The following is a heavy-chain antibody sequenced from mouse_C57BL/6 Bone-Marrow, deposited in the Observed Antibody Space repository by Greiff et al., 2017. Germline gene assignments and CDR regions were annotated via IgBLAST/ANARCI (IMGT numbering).Heavy chain of an antibody. D-gene: IGHD2-4*01. CDR3: ANYDGAMDY. CDR2: IYPGDGDT. J-gene: IGHJ4*01. CDR1: GYAFSSSW. Sequence: VQLQQSGPELVKPGASVKISCKASGYAFSSSWMNWVKQRPGKGLEWIGRIYPGDGDTNYNGKFKGKATLTADKSSSTAYMQLSSLTSEDSAVYFCANYDGAMDYWGQGTSVTVSS. V-gene: IGHV1-82*01.